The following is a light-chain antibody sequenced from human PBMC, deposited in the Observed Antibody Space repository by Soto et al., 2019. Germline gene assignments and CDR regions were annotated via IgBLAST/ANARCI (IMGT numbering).Light chain of an antibody. V-gene: IGKV3-11*01. CDR1: QSVSSY. Sequence: ETVLTKSPATLSLSPGQRATFSCRASQSVSSYLAWYQQKPGQAPRLLIYDASNRATGIPARFSGSGSGTDFTLTITSLEPEDFAVYFCQQRTDWPLTFGGGTKLEI. CDR3: QQRTDWPLT. J-gene: IGKJ4*01. CDR2: DAS.